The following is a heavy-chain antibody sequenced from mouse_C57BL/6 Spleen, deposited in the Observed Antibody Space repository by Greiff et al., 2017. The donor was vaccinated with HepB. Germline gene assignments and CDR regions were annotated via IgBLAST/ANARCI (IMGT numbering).Heavy chain of an antibody. J-gene: IGHJ3*01. Sequence: EVMLVESGGGLVQPGGSMKLSCAASGFTFSDAWMDWVRQSPEKGLEWVAAIRNKANTHATYYAESVKGRFTISRDDSKSSVYLQMNSLRAEDTGIYYCTQTPFAYWGQGTLVTVSA. CDR3: TQTPFAY. V-gene: IGHV6-6*01. CDR2: IRNKANTHAT. CDR1: GFTFSDAW.